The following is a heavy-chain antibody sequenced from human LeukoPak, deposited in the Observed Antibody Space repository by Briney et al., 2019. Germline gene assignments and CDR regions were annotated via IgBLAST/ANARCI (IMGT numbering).Heavy chain of an antibody. CDR1: GFTFSSYG. J-gene: IGHJ6*03. CDR3: AKEARWFGELLYTYYYYYYMDV. CDR2: IRYDGSNK. D-gene: IGHD3-10*01. Sequence: GGSLRLSCAASGFTFSSYGMHWVRQAPGKGLEWVAFIRYDGSNKYYADSVKGRFTISRDNSKNTLYLQMNSLRAEDTAVYYCAKEARWFGELLYTYYYYYYMDVWGKGTTVTISS. V-gene: IGHV3-30*02.